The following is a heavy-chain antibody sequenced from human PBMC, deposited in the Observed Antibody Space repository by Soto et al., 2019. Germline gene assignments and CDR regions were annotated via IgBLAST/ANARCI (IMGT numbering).Heavy chain of an antibody. J-gene: IGHJ6*02. D-gene: IGHD3-16*01. Sequence: GGSLRLSCAASGFTFSFYGMHWVRQAPGKGLEWVAVISYDGDNKYYADSVKGRFTISRDTSKNTLYLQMNSLRVEDTAVYHCAKGSSPYYYYYGMDVWGQGTTVTVSS. V-gene: IGHV3-30*18. CDR2: ISYDGDNK. CDR1: GFTFSFYG. CDR3: AKGSSPYYYYYGMDV.